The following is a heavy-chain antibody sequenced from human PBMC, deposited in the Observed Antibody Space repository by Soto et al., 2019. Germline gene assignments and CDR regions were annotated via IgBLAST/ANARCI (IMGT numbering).Heavy chain of an antibody. V-gene: IGHV4-59*01. J-gene: IGHJ4*02. CDR2: IYDSGST. CDR3: AAPPRY. CDR1: GGSISSYY. Sequence: SETQSLTCPVSGGSISSYYWSWIRQPPGKGLEWIGYIYDSGSTNYNPSLKSRVTISVDTSKNQFSLKLTSVTAADTAVYYCAAPPRYWGQGTLVTVSS. D-gene: IGHD6-6*01.